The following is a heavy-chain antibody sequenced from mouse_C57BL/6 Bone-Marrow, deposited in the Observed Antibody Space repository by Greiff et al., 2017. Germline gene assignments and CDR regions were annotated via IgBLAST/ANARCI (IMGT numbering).Heavy chain of an antibody. CDR1: GYTFTSYW. Sequence: QVQLKQPGAELVKPGASVKLSCKASGYTFTSYWMHWVKQRPGHGLEWIGMIHPNSGSTNYNEKFKSKATLTVDKSSSTAYMQLRSLTSEDSAVSYGARDTTVVAHWYFDVWGTGTTVTVSS. V-gene: IGHV1-64*01. CDR3: ARDTTVVAHWYFDV. D-gene: IGHD1-1*01. J-gene: IGHJ1*03. CDR2: IHPNSGST.